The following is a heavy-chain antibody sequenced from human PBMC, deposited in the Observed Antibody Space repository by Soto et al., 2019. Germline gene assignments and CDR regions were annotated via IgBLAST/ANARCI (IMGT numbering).Heavy chain of an antibody. J-gene: IGHJ3*02. V-gene: IGHV1-69*04. CDR1: GGTFSSYT. Sequence: GASVKVSCKASGGTFSSYTISWVRQAPGQGLEWMGRIIPILGIANYAQKFQGRVTITADKSTSTAYMELSSLRSEDTAVYYCARDVVVAVAGVRVSGDAFDIWGQGTMVTVSS. CDR2: IIPILGIA. CDR3: ARDVVVAVAGVRVSGDAFDI. D-gene: IGHD6-19*01.